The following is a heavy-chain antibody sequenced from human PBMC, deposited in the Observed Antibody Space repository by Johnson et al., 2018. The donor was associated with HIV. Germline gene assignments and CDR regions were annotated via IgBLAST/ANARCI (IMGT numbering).Heavy chain of an antibody. CDR1: GFTFSNYG. D-gene: IGHD1-14*01. J-gene: IGHJ3*02. Sequence: QVQLVESGGGVVQPGGSLRLSCAASGFTFSNYGMHWVRQAPGKGLEWVAFIRYDGDITYYADSVKGRFTISRDNSKNTLYLQMGSLRAEDMAVYYCARVTGTANAFDIWGQGTMVTVSS. V-gene: IGHV3-30*02. CDR3: ARVTGTANAFDI. CDR2: IRYDGDIT.